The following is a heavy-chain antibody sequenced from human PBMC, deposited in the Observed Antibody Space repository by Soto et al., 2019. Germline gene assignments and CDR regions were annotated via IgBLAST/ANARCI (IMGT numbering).Heavy chain of an antibody. CDR1: GFTFSSYS. V-gene: IGHV3-21*01. CDR3: ARDVMQQLAPGYYYYGMDV. D-gene: IGHD6-13*01. CDR2: ISSSSSYI. Sequence: GGSLRLSCAASGFTFSSYSMNWVRQAPGKGLEWVSSISSSSSYIYYADSVKGRFTISRDNAKNSPYLQMNSLRAEDTAVYYCARDVMQQLAPGYYYYGMDVWGQGTTVTVSS. J-gene: IGHJ6*02.